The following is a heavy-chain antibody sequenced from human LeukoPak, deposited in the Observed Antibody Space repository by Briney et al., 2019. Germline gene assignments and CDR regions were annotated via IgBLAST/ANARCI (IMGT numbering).Heavy chain of an antibody. V-gene: IGHV3-74*01. D-gene: IGHD2-15*01. Sequence: GGSLRLSCKASGFIFSLYWMHWVRQVPGKGLVWVSRINSDGSTTNYAESVKGRFTISRDNAKNTLDLQMNSLRVEDTAVYYCIRVVLGSRNAFDIWGQGTMVTVSS. CDR1: GFIFSLYW. CDR2: INSDGSTT. CDR3: IRVVLGSRNAFDI. J-gene: IGHJ3*02.